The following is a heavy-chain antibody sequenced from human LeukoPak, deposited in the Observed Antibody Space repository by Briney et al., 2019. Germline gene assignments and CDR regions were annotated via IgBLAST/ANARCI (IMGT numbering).Heavy chain of an antibody. CDR3: ARVSALHLRYYYYYMDV. V-gene: IGHV4-59*01. Sequence: SETLSLTCTVSGGSISSYYWSWIRQPPGKGLEWIGYIYYSGSTNYNPSLKSRVTISVDTSKNQFSLKLSSVTAADTAVYYCARVSALHLRYYYYYMDVWGKGTTVTVSS. J-gene: IGHJ6*03. D-gene: IGHD4-11*01. CDR2: IYYSGST. CDR1: GGSISSYY.